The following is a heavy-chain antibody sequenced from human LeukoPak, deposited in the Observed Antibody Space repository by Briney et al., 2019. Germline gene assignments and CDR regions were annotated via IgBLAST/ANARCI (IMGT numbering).Heavy chain of an antibody. CDR1: GGSISSYY. CDR2: IYYSGST. J-gene: IGHJ4*02. V-gene: IGHV4-59*01. CDR3: ASFTPPLYYFDY. Sequence: PSETLSLTCTVSGGSISSYYWSRIRQPPGKGLEWIGYIYYSGSTNYNPSLKSRVTISVDTSKNQFSLKLSSVTAADTAVYYCASFTPPLYYFDYWGQGTLVTVSS.